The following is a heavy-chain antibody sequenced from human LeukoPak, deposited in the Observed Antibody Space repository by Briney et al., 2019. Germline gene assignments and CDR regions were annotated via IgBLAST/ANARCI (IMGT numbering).Heavy chain of an antibody. V-gene: IGHV1-69*13. Sequence: SVKVSCTASGYTFNDYYIHWVRQAPGQGLEWLGGIIPILATTHYAQKFQTRVTITADEPTRTAYMELSSLRSEDTAVYYCARGYSYGPLFDYWGQGTLVTVSS. D-gene: IGHD5-18*01. CDR1: GYTFNDYY. J-gene: IGHJ4*02. CDR3: ARGYSYGPLFDY. CDR2: IIPILATT.